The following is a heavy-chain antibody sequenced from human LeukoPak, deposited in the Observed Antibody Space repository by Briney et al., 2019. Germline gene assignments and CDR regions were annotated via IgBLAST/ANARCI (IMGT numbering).Heavy chain of an antibody. CDR3: ARDSHHYYYDSSGYYDDAFDI. CDR1: GFTFSSYS. CDR2: ISSSSSTI. J-gene: IGHJ3*02. D-gene: IGHD3-22*01. V-gene: IGHV3-48*01. Sequence: GGSLRLSCAASGFTFSSYSMNWVRQAPGKGLEWVSYISSSSSTIYYADSVKGRFTISRDNAKNSLYLQMNSLRAKDTAVYYCARDSHHYYYDSSGYYDDAFDIWGQGTMVTVSS.